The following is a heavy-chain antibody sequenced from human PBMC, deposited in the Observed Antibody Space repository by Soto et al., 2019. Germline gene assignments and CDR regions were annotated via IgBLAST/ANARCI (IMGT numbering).Heavy chain of an antibody. Sequence: GSLRLSCAASGFTFSSYAMSWVRQAPGKGLEWVSAISGSGGSTYYADSVKGRFTISRDNSKNTLYMQMNSLRAEDTAVYYCAKLGILEWLFYYWGQGTLVTVSS. CDR1: GFTFSSYA. CDR2: ISGSGGST. J-gene: IGHJ4*02. D-gene: IGHD3-3*01. CDR3: AKLGILEWLFYY. V-gene: IGHV3-23*01.